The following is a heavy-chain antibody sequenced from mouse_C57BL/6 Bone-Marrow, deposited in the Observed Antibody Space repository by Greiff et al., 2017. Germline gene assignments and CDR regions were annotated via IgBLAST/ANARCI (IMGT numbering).Heavy chain of an antibody. D-gene: IGHD1-1*01. Sequence: EVQLQQSGPELVKPGASVKISCKASGYTFTDYYMNWVKQSHGKSLEWIGDINPNNGGTSYNQKFKGKATLTVDKSSSTAYMELRSLTSEDSAVYYWAREYGSSYERWFAYWGQGTLVTVSA. J-gene: IGHJ3*01. V-gene: IGHV1-26*01. CDR2: INPNNGGT. CDR1: GYTFTDYY. CDR3: AREYGSSYERWFAY.